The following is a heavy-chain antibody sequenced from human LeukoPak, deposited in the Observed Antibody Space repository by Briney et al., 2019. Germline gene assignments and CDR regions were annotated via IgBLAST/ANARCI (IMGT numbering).Heavy chain of an antibody. J-gene: IGHJ4*02. V-gene: IGHV1-18*01. CDR3: ARDGRFAAYEPDY. D-gene: IGHD1-26*01. Sequence: RASVKVSCKASGLTFSNYGITWVRLAPGQGLEWVGWISAYDGNTNYTQKFQGRVTMTTDTSTSTAHMELRSLRYDDTAVYYCARDGRFAAYEPDYWGQGTLVTVSS. CDR2: ISAYDGNT. CDR1: GLTFSNYG.